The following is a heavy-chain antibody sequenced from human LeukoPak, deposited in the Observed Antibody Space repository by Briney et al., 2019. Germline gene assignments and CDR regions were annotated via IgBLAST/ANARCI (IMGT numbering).Heavy chain of an antibody. CDR1: GGSFSGCY. J-gene: IGHJ3*02. D-gene: IGHD3-3*02. CDR2: INHSGST. Sequence: PSETLSLTCAVYGGSFSGCYWSWIRQPPGKGLEWIGEINHSGSTNYNPSLKSRVTISVDTSKNQFSLKLSSVTAADTAVYYCASISAFDIWGQGTMVTVSS. V-gene: IGHV4-34*01. CDR3: ASISAFDI.